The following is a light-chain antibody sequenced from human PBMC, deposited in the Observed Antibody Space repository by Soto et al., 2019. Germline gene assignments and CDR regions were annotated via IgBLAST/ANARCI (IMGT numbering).Light chain of an antibody. CDR2: QAS. V-gene: IGKV1-5*03. J-gene: IGKJ4*01. CDR3: EDYSSSSGLT. CDR1: QSISSW. Sequence: DIQMTQSPSTLSASVGDRVTITCRASQSISSWLAWYQQKPGKAPKLLIFQASSLKSGVPSRFSGSGSATEYTITISSLQPDEFATYYCEDYSSSSGLTFGGGTKGEIK.